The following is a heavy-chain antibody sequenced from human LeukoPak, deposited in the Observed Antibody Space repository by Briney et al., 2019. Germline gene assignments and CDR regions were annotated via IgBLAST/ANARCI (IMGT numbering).Heavy chain of an antibody. J-gene: IGHJ4*02. CDR2: IKQDGSEK. D-gene: IGHD4-17*01. Sequence: GGSLRLSCAASGFTFSSYWMSWVRQAPGKGLEWVANIKQDGSEKYYVDSVKGRFTISRDNAKNSLYLQMNSLRAEDTAVYYCASQNHKGVTTVFDYWGQGTLVTVSS. V-gene: IGHV3-7*01. CDR3: ASQNHKGVTTVFDY. CDR1: GFTFSSYW.